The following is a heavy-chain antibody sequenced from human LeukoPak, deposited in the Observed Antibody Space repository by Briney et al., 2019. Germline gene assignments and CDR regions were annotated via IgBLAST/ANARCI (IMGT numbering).Heavy chain of an antibody. V-gene: IGHV3-15*07. CDR3: TIGRYDYGDYQFDY. CDR1: GFIFSNYA. Sequence: GRSLRLSCAASGFIFSNYAIHWVRQAPGKGLEWVGRIKSKTDGGTTDYAAPVKGRFTISRDDSKNTLYLQMNSLKTEDTAVYYCTIGRYDYGDYQFDYWGQGTLVTVSS. D-gene: IGHD4-17*01. CDR2: IKSKTDGGTT. J-gene: IGHJ4*02.